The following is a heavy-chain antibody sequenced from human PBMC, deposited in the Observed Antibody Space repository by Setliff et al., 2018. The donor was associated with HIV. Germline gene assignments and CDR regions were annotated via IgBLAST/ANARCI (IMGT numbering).Heavy chain of an antibody. J-gene: IGHJ3*02. CDR2: INHSGST. CDR1: GGSFSGYY. Sequence: SETLSLTCAVYGGSFSGYYWSWIRQPPGEGLEWIGEINHSGSTNYNPSLKSRVTISVDTSKNQFSLKLSSVTAADTAVYYCARRRWELLKRGAAFDIWGQGTMVT. V-gene: IGHV4-34*01. D-gene: IGHD1-26*01. CDR3: ARRRWELLKRGAAFDI.